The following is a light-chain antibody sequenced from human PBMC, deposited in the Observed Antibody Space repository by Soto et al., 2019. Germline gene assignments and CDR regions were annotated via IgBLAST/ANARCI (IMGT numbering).Light chain of an antibody. CDR2: GAS. Sequence: EIVMTQSPATLSVSPGERGALSCRASQSVSSSVAWYQQRPGQAPRLLIYGASTRATGIPARFSGSGSGTEFILTVSSLQSEDFVVYYCQQYNYWPQTFGQGTKLEIK. CDR3: QQYNYWPQT. V-gene: IGKV3-15*01. CDR1: QSVSSS. J-gene: IGKJ2*01.